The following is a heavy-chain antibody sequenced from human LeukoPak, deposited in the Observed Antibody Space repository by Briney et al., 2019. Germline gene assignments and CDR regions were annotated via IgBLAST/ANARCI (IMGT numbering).Heavy chain of an antibody. J-gene: IGHJ4*02. D-gene: IGHD6-13*01. CDR2: MNPKTGNT. V-gene: IGHV1-8*01. CDR3: ARGPGQQLVPSDY. CDR1: GYTFTSYD. Sequence: ASVKVSCKASGYTFTSYDIKWVRQAPGQGLEWMGWMNPKTGNTGYAQKFQARVTMTRNTSISTAYMELSSLRSEDTAVYYCARGPGQQLVPSDYWGQGTLVTVS.